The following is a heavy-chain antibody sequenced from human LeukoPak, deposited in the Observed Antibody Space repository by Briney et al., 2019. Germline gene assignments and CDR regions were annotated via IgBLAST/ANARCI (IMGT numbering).Heavy chain of an antibody. V-gene: IGHV3-49*04. CDR3: TRDILSGWEYFDY. J-gene: IGHJ4*02. D-gene: IGHD6-19*01. CDR1: GFTFGDYA. Sequence: PGGSLRLSCTTSGFTFGDYAMGWVRQAPGKGLEWVGFVRRKAYGEKTEYAASVKGRFTISRDDSKSIAYLQMNSLKTEDTAVYYCTRDILSGWEYFDYWGQGTLVTVSS. CDR2: VRRKAYGEKT.